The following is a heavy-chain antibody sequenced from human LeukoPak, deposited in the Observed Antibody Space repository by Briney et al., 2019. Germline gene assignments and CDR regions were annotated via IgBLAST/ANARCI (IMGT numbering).Heavy chain of an antibody. CDR3: TTDKGSYYCYGMDV. D-gene: IGHD3-10*01. Sequence: GGSLRLSCAASGFTFSNAWMSWVRQAPGKGLEWVGRIKSKTDGGTTDYAAPVKGRFTISRDDSKNTLYLQMNSLKTEGTAVYYCTTDKGSYYCYGMDVWGQGTTVTVSS. CDR2: IKSKTDGGTT. V-gene: IGHV3-15*01. J-gene: IGHJ6*02. CDR1: GFTFSNAW.